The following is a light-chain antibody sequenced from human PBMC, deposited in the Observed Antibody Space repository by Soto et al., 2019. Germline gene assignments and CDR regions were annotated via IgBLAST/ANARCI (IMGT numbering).Light chain of an antibody. V-gene: IGKV3-20*01. CDR2: GAS. CDR1: QSVSSSY. J-gene: IGKJ5*01. CDR3: QQYGSSPPIT. Sequence: EIVLTQSPATLSLSPGERATLSCRASQSVSSSYLAWYQQKPGQAPRLLIYGASSRATGIPDRFSGSGSGTDFTLIISRLEPEDFAVYYCQQYGSSPPITFGQGTRLEIK.